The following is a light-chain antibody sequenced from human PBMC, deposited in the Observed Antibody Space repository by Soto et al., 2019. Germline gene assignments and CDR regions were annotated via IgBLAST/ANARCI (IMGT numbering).Light chain of an antibody. CDR2: AAS. V-gene: IGKV1-39*01. CDR3: QQSDSTLP. Sequence: DIRVTRWPSSRSAFVGDRVIITCRASQTNSAYLNWYQQKPGKAPKLLIYAASSLQSGVPSRFSGSGSGTDFTLTISILQPAECATYYCQQSDSTLPFGPGTNVEIK. CDR1: QTNSAY. J-gene: IGKJ3*01.